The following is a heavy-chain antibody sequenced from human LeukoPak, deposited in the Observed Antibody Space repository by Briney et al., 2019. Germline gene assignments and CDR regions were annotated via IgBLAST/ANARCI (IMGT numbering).Heavy chain of an antibody. CDR3: ARGNGDYAIHPDY. J-gene: IGHJ4*02. CDR1: GFTFSSYA. Sequence: PGGSLRLSCAASGFTFSSYAMTWVRQAPGKGLEWVSAISGSGSNTYYADSVKGRFTISRDNSKNTLYLLINSLRADDTAVYYCARGNGDYAIHPDYWGQGTLVTGSS. D-gene: IGHD4-17*01. V-gene: IGHV3-23*01. CDR2: ISGSGSNT.